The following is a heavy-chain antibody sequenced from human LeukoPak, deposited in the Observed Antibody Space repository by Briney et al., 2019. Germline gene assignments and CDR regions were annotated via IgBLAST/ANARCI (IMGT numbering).Heavy chain of an antibody. Sequence: GGSLRLSCAASGFSFSSYGMHWLRQAPGKGLEWVAFIRNDGSNTYYADSVKGRFTISRDNSKNTLYLQMNSLRAEDTAVYYCAKQFLWFGELSHFDYWGQGTLFTVSS. J-gene: IGHJ4*02. CDR2: IRNDGSNT. CDR3: AKQFLWFGELSHFDY. V-gene: IGHV3-30*02. CDR1: GFSFSSYG. D-gene: IGHD3-10*01.